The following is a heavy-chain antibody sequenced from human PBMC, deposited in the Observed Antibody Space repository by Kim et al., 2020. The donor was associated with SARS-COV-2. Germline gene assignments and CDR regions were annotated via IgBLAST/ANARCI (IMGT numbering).Heavy chain of an antibody. V-gene: IGHV4-59*01. CDR3: ARGSSSSWYSTGYYYYYGMDV. J-gene: IGHJ6*02. Sequence: SETLSLTCTVSGGSISSYYWSWIRQPPGKGLEWIAYIYYSGNTNYNPSLKSRVTISVDTSKNQFSLKLSSVTAADTAVYYCARGSSSSWYSTGYYYYYGMDVWGQGTTVTVSS. CDR2: IYYSGNT. CDR1: GGSISSYY. D-gene: IGHD6-13*01.